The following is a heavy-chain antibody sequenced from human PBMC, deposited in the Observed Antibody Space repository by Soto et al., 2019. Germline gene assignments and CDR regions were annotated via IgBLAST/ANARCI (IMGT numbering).Heavy chain of an antibody. D-gene: IGHD3-3*01. J-gene: IGHJ4*02. Sequence: PGGSLRLSCAASGFTVSSNYMSWVRQAPGKGLEWVANIKQDGSEKYYVDSVKGRFTISRDNAKNSLYLQMNSLRAEDTAVYYCASQTYYDFWSGQANYFDYWGQGTLVTVSS. CDR2: IKQDGSEK. CDR1: GFTVSSNY. V-gene: IGHV3-7*03. CDR3: ASQTYYDFWSGQANYFDY.